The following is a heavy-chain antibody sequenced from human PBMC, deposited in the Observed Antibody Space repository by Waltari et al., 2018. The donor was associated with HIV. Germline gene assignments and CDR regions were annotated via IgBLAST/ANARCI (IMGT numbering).Heavy chain of an antibody. CDR3: ARGVHDFYYGMDV. J-gene: IGHJ6*02. V-gene: IGHV3-33*01. CDR1: GFTFSSYG. Sequence: QVQLVESGGGVVQPGRSLRLSCAVSGFTFSSYGMHWVRQAPGKGVEWVAVIWYDGSKKYYADSVKVRFTISRDNSKNTLYLQMNSLRDEDTAVYYCARGVHDFYYGMDVWGQGTSVTVSS. CDR2: IWYDGSKK.